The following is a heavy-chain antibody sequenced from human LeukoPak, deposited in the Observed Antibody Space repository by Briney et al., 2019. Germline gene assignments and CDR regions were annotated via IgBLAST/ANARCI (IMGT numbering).Heavy chain of an antibody. CDR1: GYTFTSYG. CDR2: ISAYNGNT. J-gene: IGHJ4*02. V-gene: IGHV1-18*01. D-gene: IGHD6-6*01. CDR3: ARLLSPYSSSSGVGY. Sequence: ASVKVSCKASGYTFTSYGISWVRQAPGQGLEWMGWISAYNGNTNYAQKLQGRVTMTTDTSTSTAYMELRSLRSDDTAVYYCARLLSPYSSSSGVGYWGQGTLVTVSS.